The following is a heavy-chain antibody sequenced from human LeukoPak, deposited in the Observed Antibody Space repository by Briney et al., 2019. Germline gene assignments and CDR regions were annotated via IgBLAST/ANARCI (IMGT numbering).Heavy chain of an antibody. CDR2: ISYDGSNK. V-gene: IGHV3-30-3*02. Sequence: GGSLRLSCAASGFTFSSYAMHWVRQAPGKGLEWVAVISYDGSNKYYADSVKGRFTISRDNSKNTLYLQMNSLRAEDTAVYYCAKNYGDSNWFDPWGQGTLVTVSS. CDR3: AKNYGDSNWFDP. J-gene: IGHJ5*02. CDR1: GFTFSSYA. D-gene: IGHD4-17*01.